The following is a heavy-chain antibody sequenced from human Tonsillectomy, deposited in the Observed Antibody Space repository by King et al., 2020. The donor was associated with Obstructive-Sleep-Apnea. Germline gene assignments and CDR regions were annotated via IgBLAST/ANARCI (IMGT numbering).Heavy chain of an antibody. CDR1: GYTFTSYY. V-gene: IGHV1-46*03. CDR3: ARDSPYDGSGSYHHCYGIDV. J-gene: IGHJ6*02. D-gene: IGHD3-10*01. Sequence: QLVQSGAEVKKPGASVKVSCKASGYTFTSYYMHWVRQAPGQGLEWMGIINPSGGSTSYAQKFQGRVTMTRNTSTSTVYMELSSLRSADTAVYYCARDSPYDGSGSYHHCYGIDVWGQGNTVTVSS. CDR2: INPSGGST.